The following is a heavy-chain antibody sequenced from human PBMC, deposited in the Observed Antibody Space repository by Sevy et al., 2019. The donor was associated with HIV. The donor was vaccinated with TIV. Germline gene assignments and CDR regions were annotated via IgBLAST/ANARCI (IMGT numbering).Heavy chain of an antibody. J-gene: IGHJ1*01. CDR3: AKDGLHSGDFEYFQD. CDR2: MTGSGSIT. CDR1: GFTFSSYA. Sequence: GGSLRLSCAASGFTFSSYAMTWVRQAPGKGLDWVSSMTGSGSITYYGDSVKVRFTISRDNSKNTLYLQMNNLRVEDTALYYCAKDGLHSGDFEYFQDWGQGTLVTVSS. D-gene: IGHD2-21*02. V-gene: IGHV3-23*01.